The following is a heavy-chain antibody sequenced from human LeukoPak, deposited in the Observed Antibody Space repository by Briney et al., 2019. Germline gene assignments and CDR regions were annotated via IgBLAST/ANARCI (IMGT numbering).Heavy chain of an antibody. CDR3: ARGGDYYDSRTLSIY. J-gene: IGHJ4*02. CDR1: GYTFTGYY. CDR2: INPNSGGT. Sequence: ASVKVSCKASGYTFTGYYMHWVRQAPGQGLEWMGRINPNSGGTNYAQKFQGRVTMTRDTSISTAYMELSRLRSDDTAVYYCARGGDYYDSRTLSIYWGQGTLVTVSS. D-gene: IGHD3-22*01. V-gene: IGHV1-2*06.